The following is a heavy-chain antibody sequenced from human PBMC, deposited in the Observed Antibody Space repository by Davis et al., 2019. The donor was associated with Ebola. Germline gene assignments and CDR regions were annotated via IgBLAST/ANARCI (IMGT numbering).Heavy chain of an antibody. CDR3: ARGGKFYSDYPRSNKFDF. CDR2: INHRGDT. D-gene: IGHD4-11*01. Sequence: MPSETLSLTCAVSGASFSDYHWSWLRQSPEKGLEWIGQINHRGDTYYHPSLQSRLTISIDTSKTQFSLRLSSVAAADTAVYFCARGGKFYSDYPRSNKFDFWGQGTLVTVSS. J-gene: IGHJ4*02. CDR1: GASFSDYH. V-gene: IGHV4-34*01.